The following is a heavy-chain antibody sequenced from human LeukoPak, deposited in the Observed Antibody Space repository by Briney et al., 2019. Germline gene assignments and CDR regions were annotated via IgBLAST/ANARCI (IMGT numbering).Heavy chain of an antibody. CDR3: AREGVMRAYYYYYYMDV. CDR1: GGSISSYY. CDR2: IYTSGST. Sequence: SAALSLTFTVSGGSISSYYRSWIRQPAGKGLEWIGRIYTSGSTNYNPSLKSRVTMSVDTSKNQFSLKLSSVTAADTAVYYCAREGVMRAYYYYYYMDVWGKGTTVTVSS. J-gene: IGHJ6*03. V-gene: IGHV4-4*07. D-gene: IGHD3-16*01.